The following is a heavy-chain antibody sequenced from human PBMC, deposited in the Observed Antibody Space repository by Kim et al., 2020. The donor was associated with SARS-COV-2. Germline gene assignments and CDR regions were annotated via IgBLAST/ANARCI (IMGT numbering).Heavy chain of an antibody. D-gene: IGHD5-12*01. CDR3: AKLRSPHRSGDY. Sequence: NYNPSLKSRVTISVDKSKNQFSLKLSSVTAADTAVYYCAKLRSPHRSGDYWGQGTLVTVSS. J-gene: IGHJ4*02. V-gene: IGHV4-4*02.